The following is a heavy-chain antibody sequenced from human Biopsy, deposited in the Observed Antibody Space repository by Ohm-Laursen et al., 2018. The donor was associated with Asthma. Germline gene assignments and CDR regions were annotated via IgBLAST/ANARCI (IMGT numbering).Heavy chain of an antibody. CDR2: VMAVFGTT. J-gene: IGHJ6*02. Sequence: GASVKVSCKAPGGTFSNFAISWVRQAPGQGLEWLGGVMAVFGTTNNAQKFQGRVTITADESTSTAYMEVTSLRSGDAAIYYCARCQVGYSSGWSLLLKKIYYSGMDVWGQGTAVTVSS. D-gene: IGHD6-19*01. V-gene: IGHV1-69*13. CDR3: ARCQVGYSSGWSLLLKKIYYSGMDV. CDR1: GGTFSNFA.